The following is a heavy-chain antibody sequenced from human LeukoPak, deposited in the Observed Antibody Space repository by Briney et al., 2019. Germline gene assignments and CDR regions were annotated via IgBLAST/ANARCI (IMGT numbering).Heavy chain of an antibody. CDR1: GGSISSSSYY. CDR2: IYYSGST. J-gene: IGHJ6*03. Sequence: PSETLSLTCTVSGGSISSSSYYWGWIRQPPGKGLEWIGYIYYSGSTNYNPSLKSRVTISVDTSKNQFSLKLSSVTAADTAMYYCARCSYALSYYYYYYMDVWGKGTTVTISS. CDR3: ARCSYALSYYYYYYMDV. D-gene: IGHD2-2*01. V-gene: IGHV4-61*05.